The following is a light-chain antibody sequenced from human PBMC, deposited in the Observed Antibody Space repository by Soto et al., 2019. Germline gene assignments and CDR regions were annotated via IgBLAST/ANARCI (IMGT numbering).Light chain of an antibody. CDR3: QHYSNWLS. Sequence: EIVLTQSPATLSVSPGDRVTLSCRASQSVGSTLAWYQQKPGQPPRLLIRGASTRATGVPARFGGSGSGTEFTLTIHSLQSEDFAVSFCQHYSNWLSFGGGTKVEI. CDR2: GAS. V-gene: IGKV3-15*01. J-gene: IGKJ4*01. CDR1: QSVGST.